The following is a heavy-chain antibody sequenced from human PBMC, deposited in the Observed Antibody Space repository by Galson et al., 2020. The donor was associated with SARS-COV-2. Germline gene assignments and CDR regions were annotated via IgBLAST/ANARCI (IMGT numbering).Heavy chain of an antibody. D-gene: IGHD5-18*01. Sequence: SETLSLTCPVSGGSISTSYYYWDCIRQSPGKGLEWIGSVFYSVSTYSHPSLKSRVTMSVDTSKNEFSLKLSSVTAADPAVYYCARRGYTKGYIDYWGQVTLVTVSS. J-gene: IGHJ4*02. V-gene: IGHV4-39*01. CDR3: ARRGYTKGYIDY. CDR1: GGSISTSYYY. CDR2: VFYSVST.